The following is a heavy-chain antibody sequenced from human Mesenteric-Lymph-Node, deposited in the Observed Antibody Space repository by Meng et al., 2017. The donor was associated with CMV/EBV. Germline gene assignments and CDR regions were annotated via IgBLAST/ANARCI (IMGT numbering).Heavy chain of an antibody. J-gene: IGHJ4*02. CDR2: ITPNAGTS. V-gene: IGHV1-2*02. D-gene: IGHD4-17*01. CDR1: GYSFLDYF. CDR3: ARAPMTTVTMGDF. Sequence: SVKVSCKASGYSFLDYFIHWVRQAPGQGLEWMGWITPNAGTSNFAQKFQGRVTLTRDRSITTVYMEVNDLTSDDTAVYYCARAPMTTVTMGDFWGQGTLVTVSS.